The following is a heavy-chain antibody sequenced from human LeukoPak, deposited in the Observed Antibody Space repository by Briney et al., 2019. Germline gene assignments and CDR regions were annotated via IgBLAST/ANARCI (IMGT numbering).Heavy chain of an antibody. D-gene: IGHD6-13*01. CDR1: GFTFSSYS. Sequence: GGSLRLSCAASGFTFSSYSMNWVRQAPGKGLEWVSSISSSSSYIYYADSVKGRFTISRDNAKNPLYLQMNSLRAEDTAVYYCARDRRSSSWYSSDWFDPWGQGTLVTVSS. J-gene: IGHJ5*02. CDR3: ARDRRSSSWYSSDWFDP. V-gene: IGHV3-21*01. CDR2: ISSSSSYI.